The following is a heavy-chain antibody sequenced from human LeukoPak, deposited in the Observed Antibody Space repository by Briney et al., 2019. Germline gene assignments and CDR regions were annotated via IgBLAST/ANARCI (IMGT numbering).Heavy chain of an antibody. Sequence: GGSLRLSCAVSEFAFSTYNMNWVRQAPGKGLEWVSYISTGSSTTCYADSVKGRFTISRDNVENSLYLQMNSLRDEDTAVYYCARVAAGYSVNYFDYWGQGTLVTVSS. V-gene: IGHV3-48*02. CDR1: EFAFSTYN. J-gene: IGHJ4*02. CDR2: ISTGSSTT. D-gene: IGHD4-23*01. CDR3: ARVAAGYSVNYFDY.